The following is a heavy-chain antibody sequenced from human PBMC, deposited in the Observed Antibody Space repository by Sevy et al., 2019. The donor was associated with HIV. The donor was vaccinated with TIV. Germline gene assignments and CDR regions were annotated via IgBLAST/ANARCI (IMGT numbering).Heavy chain of an antibody. D-gene: IGHD7-27*01. V-gene: IGHV1-69*13. CDR3: AREGGLATTGDHDAFDI. J-gene: IGHJ3*02. Sequence: ASVKVSCKASGDTFSTYGLSWVRQAPGQGLEWMEGIIPIFGTPNYAQKFQGRVTITADESASTAYMELSSLRSEDTAMYYCAREGGLATTGDHDAFDIWGHGTLVTVSS. CDR2: IIPIFGTP. CDR1: GDTFSTYG.